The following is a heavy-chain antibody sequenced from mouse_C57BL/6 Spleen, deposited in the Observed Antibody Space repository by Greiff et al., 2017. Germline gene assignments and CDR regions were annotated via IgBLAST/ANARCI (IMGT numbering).Heavy chain of an antibody. CDR1: GYAFTNYL. J-gene: IGHJ3*01. Sequence: VQLQQSGAELVRPGTSVKVSCKASGYAFTNYLIEWVKQRPGQGLEWIGVINPGSGGTNYNEKFKGKATLTADKSSSTAYMQLSSLTSEDSAVYFCARWGGYDEGFAYWGQGTLVTVSA. CDR3: ARWGGYDEGFAY. CDR2: INPGSGGT. D-gene: IGHD2-2*01. V-gene: IGHV1-54*01.